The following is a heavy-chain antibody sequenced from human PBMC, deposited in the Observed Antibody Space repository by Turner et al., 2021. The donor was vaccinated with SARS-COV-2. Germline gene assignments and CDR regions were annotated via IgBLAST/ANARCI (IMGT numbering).Heavy chain of an antibody. CDR2: VSWNSGTI. J-gene: IGHJ6*02. CDR1: GFTFDDYA. CDR3: AKDRGYGDYSQYGMDV. D-gene: IGHD4-17*01. V-gene: IGHV3-9*01. Sequence: EVQLVESGGGLVQPGRSLRLSCAAPGFTFDDYAIHWVRQAPGKGLEWVSGVSWNSGTIGYADSVKGRFTISRDNAKNSLYLQLNSLRAEDTALYYCAKDRGYGDYSQYGMDVWGQGTTVTVSS.